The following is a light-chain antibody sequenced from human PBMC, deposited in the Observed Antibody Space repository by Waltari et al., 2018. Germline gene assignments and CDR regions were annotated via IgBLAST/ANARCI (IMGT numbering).Light chain of an antibody. CDR3: HQYYIPPLT. CDR1: QSVLSHSNRKTY. Sequence: DIVMTQSPDSLAVSLGERATINCKSSQSVLSHSNRKTYKAWYQQNPGQTPRLLINWASTRASGVPDRFSGSGSGTDFTLTVSSLQAEDVAVYYCHQYYIPPLTFGQGTRLEIK. V-gene: IGKV4-1*01. J-gene: IGKJ5*01. CDR2: WAS.